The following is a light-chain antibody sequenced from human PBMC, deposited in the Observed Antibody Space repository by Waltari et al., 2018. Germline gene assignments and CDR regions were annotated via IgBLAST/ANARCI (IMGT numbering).Light chain of an antibody. Sequence: QLVLTQSPSASASLGASVKLTCTLSSGHINNVIAWLQQRPEKGPRYLMKVNRDGSHNKGDGIPARFPGSGSGAERYLSISSLQSEDEADYICQTGGHGTWVFGGGTKLTVL. J-gene: IGLJ3*02. CDR1: SGHINNV. CDR3: QTGGHGTWV. CDR2: VNRDGSH. V-gene: IGLV4-69*01.